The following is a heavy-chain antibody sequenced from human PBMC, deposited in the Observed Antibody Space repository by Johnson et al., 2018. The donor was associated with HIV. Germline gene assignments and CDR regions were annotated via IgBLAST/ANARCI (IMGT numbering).Heavy chain of an antibody. J-gene: IGHJ3*02. CDR3: TTAELGWTGLGAFDI. Sequence: VQLVESGGGVVQPGRSLRLSCAASGFMFDDYGMSWVRQAPGKGLEWVSGINWNGGSTGYADSVKGRFTISRDNAKNSLYLQMNSLKTEDTAVYYCTTAELGWTGLGAFDIWGQGTMVTVSS. CDR2: INWNGGST. D-gene: IGHD3/OR15-3a*01. V-gene: IGHV3-20*04. CDR1: GFMFDDYG.